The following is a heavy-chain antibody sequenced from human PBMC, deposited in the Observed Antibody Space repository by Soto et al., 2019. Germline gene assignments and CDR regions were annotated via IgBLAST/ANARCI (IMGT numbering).Heavy chain of an antibody. J-gene: IGHJ4*02. CDR3: ANLVIGYCSGNTCDDY. Sequence: VQLLESGGGLIQPGGSLRLSCAASGFTFSYGIHWLRQAPGKGLEWVAYISYDSSNKFYGDFVKGRFTISRDNSKNRQFLQMNSLRAEDTAVYYCANLVIGYCSGNTCDDYWGQGTLVAVSS. V-gene: IGHV3-30*18. CDR1: GFTFSYG. CDR2: ISYDSSNK. D-gene: IGHD2-15*01.